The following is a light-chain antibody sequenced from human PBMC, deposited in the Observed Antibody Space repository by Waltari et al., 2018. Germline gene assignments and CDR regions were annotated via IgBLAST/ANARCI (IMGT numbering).Light chain of an antibody. CDR2: DVS. CDR1: NSDVGDFDF. J-gene: IGLJ2*01. Sequence: QSALTQPASVSGSPGQSITISCTGTNSDVGDFDFVSWYQQHPGEAPKLLLYDVSNRRSGVSHRFSGSKAGNTASLTISGLQAEDEADYYCSSYTASRALEVLFGGGTKLTVL. V-gene: IGLV2-14*03. CDR3: SSYTASRALEVL.